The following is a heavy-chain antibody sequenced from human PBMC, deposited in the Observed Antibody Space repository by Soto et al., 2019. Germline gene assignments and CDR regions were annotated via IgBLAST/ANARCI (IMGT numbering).Heavy chain of an antibody. Sequence: SETLSLTCTVSGDSISDYSWSWVRQPPGKGLEWIGNIHYNGNTKYNPSLKSRVTMSVDTSKNQFSLKLISVTAADTAKYFCAREGNLGRWLQPLDYWGQGTLVTVSS. J-gene: IGHJ4*02. CDR3: AREGNLGRWLQPLDY. CDR1: GDSISDYS. V-gene: IGHV4-59*01. CDR2: IHYNGNT. D-gene: IGHD5-12*01.